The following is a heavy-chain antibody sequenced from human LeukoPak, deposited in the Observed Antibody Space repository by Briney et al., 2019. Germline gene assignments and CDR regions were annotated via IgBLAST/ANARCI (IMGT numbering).Heavy chain of an antibody. D-gene: IGHD3-10*01. CDR3: ARNKLLRFGELDYYYYGMDV. CDR2: MNPNSGNT. CDR1: GYTFTSYD. J-gene: IGHJ6*02. V-gene: IGHV1-8*01. Sequence: ASVKVSCKASGYTFTSYDINWVRQATGQGLEWMGWMNPNSGNTGYAQKFQGRVTMTRNTSISTAYMELSSLRSEDTAVYYCARNKLLRFGELDYYYYGMDVWGQGTTVTVFS.